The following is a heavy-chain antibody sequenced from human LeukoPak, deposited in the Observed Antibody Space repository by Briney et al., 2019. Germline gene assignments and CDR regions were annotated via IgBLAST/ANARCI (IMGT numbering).Heavy chain of an antibody. J-gene: IGHJ4*02. CDR1: GDSVSRNSAA. CDR3: ASGWLYYFDS. Sequence: SQTLSLTCAISGDSVSRNSAAWNWIRQSPSRGFEWLSRTYYRSQWYNDYAVSVSSRISVRSDTSKNQSSLLLNSVTPENTAVYYCASGWLYYFDSWGQGTLVTVSS. D-gene: IGHD6-19*01. CDR2: TYYRSQWYN. V-gene: IGHV6-1*01.